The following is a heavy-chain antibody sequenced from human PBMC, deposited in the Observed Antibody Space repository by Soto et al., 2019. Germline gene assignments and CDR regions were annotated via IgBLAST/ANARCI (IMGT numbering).Heavy chain of an antibody. CDR1: GGSFSDYY. J-gene: IGHJ4*02. CDR2: INKSGST. Sequence: LSLTCGVYGGSFSDYYWICIRQPPGKGLEGMGEINKSGSTNYIPSHKRRNTISVDTSKNQFSLKLSYVTAADKTVYYCVRHRRRGTYYYDSSGRRGYYFDYWGQGTLVTVSS. D-gene: IGHD3-22*01. V-gene: IGHV4-34*01. CDR3: VRHRRRGTYYYDSSGRRGYYFDY.